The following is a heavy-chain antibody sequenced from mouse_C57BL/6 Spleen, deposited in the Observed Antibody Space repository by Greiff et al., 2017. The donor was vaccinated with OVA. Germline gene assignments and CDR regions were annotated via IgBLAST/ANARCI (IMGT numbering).Heavy chain of an antibody. D-gene: IGHD1-1*01. Sequence: EVKVVESGPELVKPGASVKMSCKASGYTFTDYNMHWVKQSHGKSLEWIGYINPNNGGTSYNQKFKGKATLTVNKSSSTAYMELRSLTSEDSAVYYCAREIYYYGSGAMDYWGQGTSVTVSS. CDR3: AREIYYYGSGAMDY. J-gene: IGHJ4*01. V-gene: IGHV1-22*01. CDR2: INPNNGGT. CDR1: GYTFTDYN.